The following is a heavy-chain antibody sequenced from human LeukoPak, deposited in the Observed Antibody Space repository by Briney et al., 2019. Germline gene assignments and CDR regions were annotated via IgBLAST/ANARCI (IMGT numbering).Heavy chain of an antibody. J-gene: IGHJ4*02. D-gene: IGHD4-11*01. CDR3: ARENIDSNSFDY. V-gene: IGHV1-2*02. Sequence: ASVKVSCKASGYSHTHQYIHWMRQAPGQGLEWMGWINPNRGATNYAQKFQGRLTMTRDTSITTAYMELSRLTSDDTARYYCARENIDSNSFDYWGQETLVTVSS. CDR1: GYSHTHQY. CDR2: INPNRGAT.